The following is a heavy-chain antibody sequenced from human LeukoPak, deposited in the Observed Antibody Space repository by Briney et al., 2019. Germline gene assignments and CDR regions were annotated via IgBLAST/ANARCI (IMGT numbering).Heavy chain of an antibody. D-gene: IGHD3-22*01. V-gene: IGHV3-11*03. J-gene: IGHJ4*02. CDR3: ASMGDSSGYYYTAPYYFDF. CDR2: LSSSSSYT. Sequence: GGSLRLSCAASGFTFSDYYMSWIRQAPGKGLEWVSYLSSSSSYTNYADSVKGRFTISRDNAKNSLYLQMNSLRAEDTAVYYCASMGDSSGYYYTAPYYFDFWGQGTLVTVSS. CDR1: GFTFSDYY.